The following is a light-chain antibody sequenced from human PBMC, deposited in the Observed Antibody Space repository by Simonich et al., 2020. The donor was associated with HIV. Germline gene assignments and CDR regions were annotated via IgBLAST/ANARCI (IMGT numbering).Light chain of an antibody. CDR1: QHIDSW. CDR3: QQYYSTPWT. Sequence: IQITQSPSTLSASVRDRFTITCRAIQHIDSWLAWYQQKPGKAPKLLIYAASRLESGVPSRFSGSGSGTDYTLTISSLQPEDFATYYCQQYYSTPWTFGQGTKVDI. CDR2: AAS. V-gene: IGKV1-NL1*01. J-gene: IGKJ1*01.